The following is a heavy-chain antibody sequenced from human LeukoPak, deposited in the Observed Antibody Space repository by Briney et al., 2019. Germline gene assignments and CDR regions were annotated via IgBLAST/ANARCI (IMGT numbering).Heavy chain of an antibody. D-gene: IGHD3-22*01. V-gene: IGHV4-34*01. J-gene: IGHJ3*02. CDR2: INHSGST. CDR3: ARVPPYYYDSSGCFDI. Sequence: SETLSLTCAVYGGSFSGYYWSWIRQPPGKGLEWIGGINHSGSTNYNPSLKSRVTISVDTSKNQFSLKLSSVTAADTAVYYCARVPPYYYDSSGCFDIWGQGTMVTVSS. CDR1: GGSFSGYY.